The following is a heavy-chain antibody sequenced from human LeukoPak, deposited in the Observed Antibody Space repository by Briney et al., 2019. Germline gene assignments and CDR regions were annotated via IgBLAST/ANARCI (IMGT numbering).Heavy chain of an antibody. J-gene: IGHJ5*02. D-gene: IGHD2-2*01. V-gene: IGHV1-69*01. CDR3: AREVTRYCSSTSCFNWFDP. CDR2: IIPIFGPA. CDR1: GGSFSSYA. Sequence: SVKVSCKASGGSFSSYAISWVRQAPGPGLEWMGGIIPIFGPANYAQKFQGRVTITADESTSTAYMELSSLRSEDTAVYYCAREVTRYCSSTSCFNWFDPWGQGTLVTVSS.